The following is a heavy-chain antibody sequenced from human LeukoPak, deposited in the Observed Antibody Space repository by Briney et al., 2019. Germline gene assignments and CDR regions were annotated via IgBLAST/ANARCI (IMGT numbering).Heavy chain of an antibody. CDR2: ISSSGRSI. V-gene: IGHV3-48*03. D-gene: IGHD3-10*02. CDR3: AELGITMIGGV. J-gene: IGHJ6*04. CDR1: GFTFSSYE. Sequence: GGSLRLSCAASGFTFSSYEMNWVRQAPGKGLEWVSYISSSGRSIYYADSVKGRFTISRDNAKNSLYLQMNSLRAEDTAVYYCAELGITMIGGVWGKGTTVTISS.